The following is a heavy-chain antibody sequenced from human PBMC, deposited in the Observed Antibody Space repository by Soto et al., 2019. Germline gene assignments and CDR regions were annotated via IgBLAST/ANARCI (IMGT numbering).Heavy chain of an antibody. V-gene: IGHV4-34*01. CDR2: INHSGST. Sequence: PSETLSLTCAVYGGSFSGYYWSWIRQPPGKGLEWIGEINHSGSTNYNPSLKSRVTISVDTPKNQFSLKLGSVTAADTAVYYCAIVAAAGTASDYWGQGTLVTVSS. CDR1: GGSFSGYY. D-gene: IGHD6-13*01. CDR3: AIVAAAGTASDY. J-gene: IGHJ4*02.